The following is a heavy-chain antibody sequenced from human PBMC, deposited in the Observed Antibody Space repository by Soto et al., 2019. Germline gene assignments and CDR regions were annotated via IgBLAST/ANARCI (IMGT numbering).Heavy chain of an antibody. V-gene: IGHV4-59*11. CDR3: ARTGVDFYFDF. Sequence: QVRLQESGPGLVKPSETLSLTCVVSGGSISGHYWSWIRQPPGKGLEWIGYVYYSGSTNYNPSLTSRVTMSVDTPKNQFSLKVSAVTAADTAVYYCARTGVDFYFDFWGQGTLVTVSS. D-gene: IGHD3-10*01. J-gene: IGHJ4*02. CDR2: VYYSGST. CDR1: GGSISGHY.